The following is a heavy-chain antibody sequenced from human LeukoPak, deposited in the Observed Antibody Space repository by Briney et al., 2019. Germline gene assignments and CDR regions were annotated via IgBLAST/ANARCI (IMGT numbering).Heavy chain of an antibody. J-gene: IGHJ6*02. CDR3: ARQAAAMDYYYYGMDV. CDR2: IYPGDSDT. V-gene: IGHV5-51*01. D-gene: IGHD2-2*01. CDR1: GYSFTSYW. Sequence: GESLKISCKGSGYSFTSYWIGWVRQMPGKGLGWMGIIYPGDSDTRYSPSFQGQVTISADKSISTAYLQWSSLKASDTAMYYCARQAAAMDYYYYGMDVWGQGTTVTVSS.